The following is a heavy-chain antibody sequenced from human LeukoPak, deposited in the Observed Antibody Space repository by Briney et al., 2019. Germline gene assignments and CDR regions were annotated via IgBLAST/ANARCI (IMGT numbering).Heavy chain of an antibody. CDR3: ARGYDSGGYYAYFDY. V-gene: IGHV4-34*12. D-gene: IGHD3-22*01. CDR1: GGSFRGYY. Sequence: PSETLSLTCTVYGGSFRGYYWTWIRQSPGKGLQWIGEVIHSGATNYNPSFTSRLIISVDTSRNQFSLKLSSVTAADTAVYYCARGYDSGGYYAYFDYWGQGALVTVSS. J-gene: IGHJ4*02. CDR2: VIHSGAT.